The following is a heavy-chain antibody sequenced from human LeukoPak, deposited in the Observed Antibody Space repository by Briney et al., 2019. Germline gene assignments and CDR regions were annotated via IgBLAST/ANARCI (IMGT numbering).Heavy chain of an antibody. CDR2: IYYSGST. J-gene: IGHJ6*03. V-gene: IGHV4-31*03. CDR3: ARGLDSAGYYYYYMDV. Sequence: PSQTLSVTCTVSGGSISSGGYYWSWIRRHPGKGLEWIGYIYYSGSTYYNPSLKSRVTISVDTSKNQFSLKLSSVTAADTAVYYCARGLDSAGYYYYYMDVWGEGTTVTVSS. CDR1: GGSISSGGYY. D-gene: IGHD6-13*01.